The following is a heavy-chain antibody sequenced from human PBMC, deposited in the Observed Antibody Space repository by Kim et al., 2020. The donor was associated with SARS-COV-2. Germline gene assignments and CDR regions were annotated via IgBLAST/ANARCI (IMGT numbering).Heavy chain of an antibody. CDR1: GFTFSDYY. J-gene: IGHJ6*02. Sequence: GGSLRLSCAASGFTFSDYYMSWIRQAPGKGLEWVSYISSSGSTIYYADSVKGRFTISRDNAKNSLYLQMNSLRAEDTAVYYCARSKYDILTGRKDGMDVWGQGTTVTVSS. CDR3: ARSKYDILTGRKDGMDV. CDR2: ISSSGSTI. D-gene: IGHD3-9*01. V-gene: IGHV3-11*04.